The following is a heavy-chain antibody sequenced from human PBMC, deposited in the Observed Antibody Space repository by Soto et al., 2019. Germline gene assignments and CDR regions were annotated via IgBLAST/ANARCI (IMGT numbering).Heavy chain of an antibody. V-gene: IGHV4-39*01. CDR2: IYYSGST. CDR1: GGSISSSSYY. J-gene: IGHJ4*02. CDR3: ARQLSIAARPKSFDY. Sequence: QLQLQESGPGLVKPSETLSLTCTVSGGSISSSSYYWGWIRQPPGKGLEWIGSIYYSGSTYYNPSLKSRVSISVDPSKDPFSLKLSSVTAAATAVYYCARQLSIAARPKSFDYWGQGTLVTVSS. D-gene: IGHD6-6*01.